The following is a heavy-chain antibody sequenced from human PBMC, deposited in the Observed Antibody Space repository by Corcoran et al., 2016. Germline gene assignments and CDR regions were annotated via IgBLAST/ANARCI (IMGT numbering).Heavy chain of an antibody. CDR2: TNPNSGDT. Sequence: QVQVVQSGAEVKKPGASVKVSCTASGYSFTDYYMHWVRQAPGQGLEWMGWTNPNSGDTKYEQKFQGRVTMTRDASISTAYMELSSLRSDDTAVYYGATLGAAVSYWGQGTLVTVS. J-gene: IGHJ4*02. CDR3: ATLGAAVSY. CDR1: GYSFTDYY. D-gene: IGHD6-25*01. V-gene: IGHV1-2*02.